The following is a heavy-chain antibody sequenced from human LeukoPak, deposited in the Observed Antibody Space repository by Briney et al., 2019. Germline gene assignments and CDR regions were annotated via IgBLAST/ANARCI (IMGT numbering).Heavy chain of an antibody. CDR3: AKNGGPHGMDV. V-gene: IGHV3-7*02. D-gene: IGHD3-10*01. Sequence: GGSLRLSCAASGFTFSTYAMSWLRQAPGKGLEWVANIKEDGSAKNYVDSVKGRFTISRDNAKNSLYLQMNSLRAEDTAVYYCAKNGGPHGMDVWGRGTTITVSS. CDR1: GFTFSTYA. J-gene: IGHJ6*02. CDR2: IKEDGSAK.